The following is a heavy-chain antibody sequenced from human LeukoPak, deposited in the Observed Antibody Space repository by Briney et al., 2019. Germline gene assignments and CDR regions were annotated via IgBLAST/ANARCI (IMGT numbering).Heavy chain of an antibody. CDR2: ISGSGGST. J-gene: IGHJ4*02. CDR3: ANLHAHEADY. Sequence: GGSLRLSCAASGFTFDDYGMSWVRQAPGKGLEWVSAISGSGGSTYYADSVKGRFTISRDNSKNTLYLQMNSLRAEDTAVYYCANLHAHEADYWGQGTLVTVSS. CDR1: GFTFDDYG. V-gene: IGHV3-23*01.